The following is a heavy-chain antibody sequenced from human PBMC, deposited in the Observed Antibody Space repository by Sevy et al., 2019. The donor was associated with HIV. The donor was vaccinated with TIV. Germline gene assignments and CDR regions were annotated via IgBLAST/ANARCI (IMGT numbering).Heavy chain of an antibody. CDR3: AKDHYTAVTIFGVITPGYYGMYV. D-gene: IGHD3-3*01. Sequence: GGSLRLSCAASGFTFNDYAMSWVRQAPGRGLEWVSTITGRGDTTNYADSVKGRFTISRDNSKNTLYLQMNSLRAEDSAVYYCAKDHYTAVTIFGVITPGYYGMYVWGQGTTVTVSS. V-gene: IGHV3-23*01. CDR1: GFTFNDYA. CDR2: ITGRGDTT. J-gene: IGHJ6*02.